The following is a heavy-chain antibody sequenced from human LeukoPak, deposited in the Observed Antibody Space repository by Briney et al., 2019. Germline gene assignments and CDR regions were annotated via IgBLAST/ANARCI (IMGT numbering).Heavy chain of an antibody. CDR2: INPNSGGT. Sequence: GASVKVSCKASGYTFTGYYLHWVRQAPGQGLEWMGWINPNSGGTNYAQKFQGRVTMTRDTSISTAYMELSRLRSDDTAVYYCAGDVEYSSERFNYWGQGTLVTVSS. CDR1: GYTFTGYY. V-gene: IGHV1-2*02. CDR3: AGDVEYSSERFNY. J-gene: IGHJ4*02. D-gene: IGHD6-19*01.